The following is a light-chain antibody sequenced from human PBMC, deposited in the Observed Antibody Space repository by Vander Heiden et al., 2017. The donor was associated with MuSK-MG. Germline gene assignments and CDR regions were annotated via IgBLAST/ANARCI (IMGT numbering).Light chain of an antibody. V-gene: IGLV2-14*03. Sequence: QSALTQPASVSGSPGQSITISCPGTISDVGGYNYVSWYQQHPGKAPKLIIYDVTNRPSGVTDRFSGSKSGNTASLSISGLQGEDEADYYCSSFTSTTTVVFGGGTKLTVL. CDR2: DVT. J-gene: IGLJ2*01. CDR3: SSFTSTTTVV. CDR1: ISDVGGYNY.